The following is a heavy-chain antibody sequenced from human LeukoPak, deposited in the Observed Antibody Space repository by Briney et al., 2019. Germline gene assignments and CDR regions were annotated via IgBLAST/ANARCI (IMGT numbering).Heavy chain of an antibody. D-gene: IGHD3-10*01. Sequence: PSETLSLTCTVSGGSISSSSYYWGWIRQPPGKGLEWIGSIYYSGSTYYNPSLKSRVTISVDTSKNQFSLKLSSVTAADTAVYYCARGGFGDYRPRAFDIWAQGTMVTVSS. CDR2: IYYSGST. CDR1: GGSISSSSYY. V-gene: IGHV4-39*07. J-gene: IGHJ3*02. CDR3: ARGGFGDYRPRAFDI.